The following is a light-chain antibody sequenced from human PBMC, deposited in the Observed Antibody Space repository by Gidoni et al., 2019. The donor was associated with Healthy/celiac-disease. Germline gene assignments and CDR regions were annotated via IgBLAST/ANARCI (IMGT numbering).Light chain of an antibody. J-gene: IGKJ5*01. CDR1: QSVSSN. V-gene: IGKV3-15*01. CDR3: QQYNNWRGT. CDR2: GAS. Sequence: EIVMTQSPATLSVSQGERATLSCRASQSVSSNLAWYQQKPGQALRLLIYGASTRATGIPARFSGSGSGTEFTLTISSLQSEDFAVYYCQQYNNWRGTFGQGTRLEIK.